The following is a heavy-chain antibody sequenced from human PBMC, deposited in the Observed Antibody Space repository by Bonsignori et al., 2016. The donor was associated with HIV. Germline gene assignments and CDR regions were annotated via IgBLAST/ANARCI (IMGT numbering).Heavy chain of an antibody. J-gene: IGHJ4*02. Sequence: VRQMPGKGLEWVSYISSSSSTIYYADSVKGRFTISRDNAKNSLYLQMNSLRDEDTAVYYCARDGVSGSYKSFDYWGQGTLVTVSS. CDR3: ARDGVSGSYKSFDY. V-gene: IGHV3-48*02. D-gene: IGHD1-26*01. CDR2: ISSSSSTI.